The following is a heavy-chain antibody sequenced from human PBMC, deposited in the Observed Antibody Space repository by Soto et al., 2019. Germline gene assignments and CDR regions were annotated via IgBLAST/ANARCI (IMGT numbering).Heavy chain of an antibody. CDR3: ARERGGYGLFDS. V-gene: IGHV4-30-2*01. D-gene: IGHD5-18*01. Sequence: SENLSLTCTVSGGSISHAAYSWSWIRQPPGKGLEWIGYIYPSGMPFYNPSLRSRVTISIDRSNDQFSLNLKSVTAADTAVYYCARERGGYGLFDSWGQRTLVTVSS. CDR2: IYPSGMP. CDR1: GGSISHAAYS. J-gene: IGHJ4*02.